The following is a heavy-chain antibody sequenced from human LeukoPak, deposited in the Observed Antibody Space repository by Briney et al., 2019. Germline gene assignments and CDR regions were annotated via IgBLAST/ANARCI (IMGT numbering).Heavy chain of an antibody. Sequence: SETLSLTCTVSGGSISSYYWSWIRQPPGKGLEWIGYIYYSGTTNYNPSLKSRVTISVDTSKNQFSLKLSSVTTADTAVYYCARGVYIAAAQYAYWGQGTPVTVSS. V-gene: IGHV4-59*01. J-gene: IGHJ4*02. CDR2: IYYSGTT. CDR3: ARGVYIAAAQYAY. CDR1: GGSISSYY. D-gene: IGHD6-13*01.